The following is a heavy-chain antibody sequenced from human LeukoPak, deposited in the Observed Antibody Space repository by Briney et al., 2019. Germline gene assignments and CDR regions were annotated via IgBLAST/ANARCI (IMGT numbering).Heavy chain of an antibody. Sequence: GASVKVSCKASGYTFTGYYMHWVRQAPGQGLEWMVWINPNSGGTNYAQKFQGWVTMTRDTSISTAYMELSRLRSDDTAVYYCARDLWFGAIYFDYWGQGTLVTVSS. CDR1: GYTFTGYY. D-gene: IGHD3-10*01. V-gene: IGHV1-2*04. CDR2: INPNSGGT. J-gene: IGHJ4*02. CDR3: ARDLWFGAIYFDY.